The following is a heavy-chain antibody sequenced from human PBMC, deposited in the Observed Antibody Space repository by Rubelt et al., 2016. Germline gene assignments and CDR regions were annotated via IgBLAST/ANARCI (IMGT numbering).Heavy chain of an antibody. CDR3: ARASSTSYWEGWFDP. V-gene: IGHV1-46*01. D-gene: IGHD2-2*01. CDR2: INPSGGST. J-gene: IGHJ5*02. Sequence: QVQLVQSGAEVKKPGASVKVSCKASGYTFTSYYMHWVRQAPGQGLEWMGIINPSGGSTSYAQKVQGRGTMTRDTSTSTGYRELSSLRSEDTAVYYCARASSTSYWEGWFDPWGQGTLVTVSS. CDR1: GYTFTSYY.